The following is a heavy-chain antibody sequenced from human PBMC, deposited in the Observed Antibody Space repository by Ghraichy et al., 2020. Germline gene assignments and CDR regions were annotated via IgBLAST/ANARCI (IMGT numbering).Heavy chain of an antibody. V-gene: IGHV1-2*04. D-gene: IGHD7-27*01. Sequence: ASVKVSCKASGYTFTGYYMHGVRQAPGQGLEWMGWINPNSGGTNYAQKFQGWVTMTRDTSISTAYMELSRLRSDDTAVYYCARDHWGADYYYGMDVWGQGTTVTVSS. CDR2: INPNSGGT. J-gene: IGHJ6*02. CDR1: GYTFTGYY. CDR3: ARDHWGADYYYGMDV.